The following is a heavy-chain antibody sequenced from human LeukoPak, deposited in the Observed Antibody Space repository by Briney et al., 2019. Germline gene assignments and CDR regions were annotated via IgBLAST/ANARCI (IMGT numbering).Heavy chain of an antibody. D-gene: IGHD1-26*01. CDR3: AILDTVGSDY. CDR1: GFNVSNNY. J-gene: IGHJ4*02. Sequence: GGSLRLSCAASGFNVSNNYMTWVRQAPGKGLEWVSLIYSSGSTYYADSVKGRFTISRDNSKNTLYLQVNSLRAEDTAVYYCAILDTVGSDYWGQGTLVTVSS. V-gene: IGHV3-66*03. CDR2: IYSSGST.